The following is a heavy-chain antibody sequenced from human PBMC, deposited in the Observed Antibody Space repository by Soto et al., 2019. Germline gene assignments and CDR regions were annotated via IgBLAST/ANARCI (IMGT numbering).Heavy chain of an antibody. CDR1: GGSISSGDYY. V-gene: IGHV4-30-4*01. CDR3: ARGYSYMIFDY. CDR2: IYYSGST. D-gene: IGHD5-18*01. Sequence: QVQLQESGPGLVKPSQTLSLTCTVSGGSISSGDYYWSWIRQPPGKGLEWIGYIYYSGSTYYNPSLKRXXTXSXXTSKNQFSLKLSSVTAADTAVYYCARGYSYMIFDYWGQGTLVTVSS. J-gene: IGHJ4*02.